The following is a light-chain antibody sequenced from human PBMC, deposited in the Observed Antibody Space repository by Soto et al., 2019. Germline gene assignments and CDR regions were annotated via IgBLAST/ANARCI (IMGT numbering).Light chain of an antibody. Sequence: DIKMTQSPSTLSASVGDRVTITCRASQSISNSLAWYQQKPGKAPKVLIYDASSLESGVPPRFSRSGSGTEFVLTISSLQPDDFASYCCQHYGGMWTFGQGNKVE. V-gene: IGKV1-5*01. J-gene: IGKJ1*01. CDR3: QHYGGMWT. CDR2: DAS. CDR1: QSISNS.